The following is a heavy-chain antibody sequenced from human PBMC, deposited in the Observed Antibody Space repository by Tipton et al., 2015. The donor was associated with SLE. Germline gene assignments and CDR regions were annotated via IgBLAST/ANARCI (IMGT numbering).Heavy chain of an antibody. CDR1: GYTFTSYG. Sequence: QVQLVQSGAEVKKPGASVKVSCKASGYTFTSYGISWVRQAPGQGLEWMGWISAYNGNTNYAQRLQGRVTMTTDTSTSTAYMELRSLRSDDTAVYYCARATCAARYSSGWYDYWGQGTLVTVSS. CDR2: ISAYNGNT. J-gene: IGHJ4*02. V-gene: IGHV1-18*01. CDR3: ARATCAARYSSGWYDY. D-gene: IGHD6-19*01.